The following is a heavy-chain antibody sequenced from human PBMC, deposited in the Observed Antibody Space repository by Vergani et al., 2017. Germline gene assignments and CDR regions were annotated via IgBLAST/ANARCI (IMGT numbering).Heavy chain of an antibody. CDR2: INPNSGGT. Sequence: QVQLVQSGAEVKKPGASVKVSCKASGYTFTGYYMHWVRQAPGQGLEWMGWINPNSGGTNYAQQFQGRVTMTRDTSISTAYMELSRLRSDDTAVYYCARGVVTWIQLCLGYWGQGTLVTVSS. CDR3: ARGVVTWIQLCLGY. CDR1: GYTFTGYY. D-gene: IGHD5-18*01. J-gene: IGHJ4*02. V-gene: IGHV1-2*02.